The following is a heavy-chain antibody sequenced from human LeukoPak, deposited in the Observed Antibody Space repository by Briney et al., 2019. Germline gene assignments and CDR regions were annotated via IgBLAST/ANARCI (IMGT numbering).Heavy chain of an antibody. CDR2: ISYDGSNK. V-gene: IGHV3-30-3*02. CDR3: ARTLGYGSGSYYMGDAFDI. CDR1: GFTFSSYA. Sequence: PGGSLRLSCAASGFTFSSYAMHWVRQAPGEGLEWVAVISYDGSNKYYADSVKGRFTISRDNSKNTLYLQMNSLRAEDTAVYYCARTLGYGSGSYYMGDAFDIWGQGTMVTVSS. D-gene: IGHD3-10*01. J-gene: IGHJ3*02.